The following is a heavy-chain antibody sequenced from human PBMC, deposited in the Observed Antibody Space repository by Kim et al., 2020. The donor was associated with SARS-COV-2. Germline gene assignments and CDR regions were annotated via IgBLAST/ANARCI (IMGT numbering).Heavy chain of an antibody. CDR3: ARDGTGDRYFDWMDTNSDAFDI. CDR2: ISSSSSYI. D-gene: IGHD3-9*01. V-gene: IGHV3-21*01. Sequence: GGSLRLSCAASGFTFSSYSMNWVRQAPGKGLEWVSSISSSSSYIYYADSVKGRFTISRDNAKNSLYLQMNSLRAEDTAVYYCARDGTGDRYFDWMDTNSDAFDIWGQGTMVTVSS. J-gene: IGHJ3*02. CDR1: GFTFSSYS.